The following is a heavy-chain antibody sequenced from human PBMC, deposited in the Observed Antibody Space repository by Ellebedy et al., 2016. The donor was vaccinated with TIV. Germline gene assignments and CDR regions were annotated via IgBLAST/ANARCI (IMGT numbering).Heavy chain of an antibody. J-gene: IGHJ2*01. D-gene: IGHD2-2*01. Sequence: PGGSLRLSCAASGFTFSSYAMHRVRQAPGKGLEWVAVISSDGSSEYYADSVKGRFTISRDNSKNTLYLQMNSLRAGDTAVYYCAREGRSSSWNDWYFDLWGRGTLVTVSS. CDR3: AREGRSSSWNDWYFDL. CDR1: GFTFSSYA. V-gene: IGHV3-30*14. CDR2: ISSDGSSE.